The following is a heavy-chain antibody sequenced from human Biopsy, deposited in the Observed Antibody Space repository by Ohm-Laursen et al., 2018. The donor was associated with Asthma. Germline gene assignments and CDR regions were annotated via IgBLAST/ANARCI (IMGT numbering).Heavy chain of an antibody. Sequence: TLSHTCTVSGDSITSGGCCWNWIRQHPGKGLEWIGYIHHSGTSYFNPSLKSRVSFSRDTSKNQFSLRLSSVTAADTAMYYCARIPRRSGSYFVDYWGQGTLVTVSS. V-gene: IGHV4-31*03. J-gene: IGHJ4*02. CDR1: GDSITSGGCC. CDR3: ARIPRRSGSYFVDY. D-gene: IGHD3-22*01. CDR2: IHHSGTS.